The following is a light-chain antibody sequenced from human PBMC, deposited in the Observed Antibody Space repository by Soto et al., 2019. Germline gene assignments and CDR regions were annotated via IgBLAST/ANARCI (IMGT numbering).Light chain of an antibody. CDR3: QQYKNWPL. Sequence: MTQAPSSLSVSSVGGVTLSCKVSQSVRSHLAWYQQKPGQPPRLLIYGASTRATGIPARFSGSGFGTEFTLTISSLQSEDFAVYYCQQYKNWPLFGQGTRLEI. CDR2: GAS. CDR1: QSVRSH. V-gene: IGKV3-15*01. J-gene: IGKJ5*01.